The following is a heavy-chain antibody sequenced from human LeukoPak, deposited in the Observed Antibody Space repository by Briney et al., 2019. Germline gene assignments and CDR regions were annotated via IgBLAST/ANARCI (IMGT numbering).Heavy chain of an antibody. J-gene: IGHJ4*02. CDR2: ISAYNGNT. V-gene: IGHV1-18*01. CDR1: GYTFTSYG. Sequence: ASVKVSCKASGYTFTSYGISWVRQAPGQGLEWMGWISAYNGNTNYAQKLQGRVTMTTDTSTSTAYVELRSLRSDDTAVYYCARDPIAYCGGDCYQPLDYWGQGTLVTVSS. D-gene: IGHD2-21*02. CDR3: ARDPIAYCGGDCYQPLDY.